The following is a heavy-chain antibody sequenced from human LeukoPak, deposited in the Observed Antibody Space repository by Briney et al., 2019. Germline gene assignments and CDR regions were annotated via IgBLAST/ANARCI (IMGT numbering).Heavy chain of an antibody. V-gene: IGHV4-61*01. J-gene: IGHJ6*03. CDR1: GYSISSGYY. CDR2: IYYSGST. D-gene: IGHD6-13*01. Sequence: SETLSLTCTVSGYSISSGYYWSWIRQPPGKGLEWIGYIYYSGSTNYNPSLKSRVTISVDTSKNQFSLKLSSVTAADTAVYYCARSSSSWNYYYMDVWGKGTTVTISS. CDR3: ARSSSSWNYYYMDV.